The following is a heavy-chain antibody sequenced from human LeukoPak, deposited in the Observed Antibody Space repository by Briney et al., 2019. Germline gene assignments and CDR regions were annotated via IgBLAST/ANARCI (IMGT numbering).Heavy chain of an antibody. CDR2: ISGYNGNT. CDR3: ARTHDFWATRKGDYFDP. Sequence: ASVKVSCKASGYTIGSYYISWVRQAPGQGLEWMGWISGYNGNTNYAQRFQDRITMTVDKSTTTVYMELNSLRLDDTAVYYCARTHDFWATRKGDYFDPWGQGTLVTVSS. D-gene: IGHD3-3*01. CDR1: GYTIGSYY. J-gene: IGHJ4*02. V-gene: IGHV1-18*01.